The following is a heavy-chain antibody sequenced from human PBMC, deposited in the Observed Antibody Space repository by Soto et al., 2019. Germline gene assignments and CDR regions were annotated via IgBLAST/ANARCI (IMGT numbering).Heavy chain of an antibody. Sequence: ETLSLTCTVSGASITIDYWSWIRQPAGKGLEWLGRIYFSGSFNYNPSLKGRVTMSIDRSKNQVSLNLRSVTAADTAVYYCASGHSSAWPTNWFDPWGQGTLVTVS. V-gene: IGHV4-4*07. J-gene: IGHJ5*02. CDR3: ASGHSSAWPTNWFDP. CDR1: GASITIDY. CDR2: IYFSGSF. D-gene: IGHD3-22*01.